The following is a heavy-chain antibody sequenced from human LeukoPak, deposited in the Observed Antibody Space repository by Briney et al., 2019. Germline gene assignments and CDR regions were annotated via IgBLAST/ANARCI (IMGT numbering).Heavy chain of an antibody. Sequence: GASVKVSCKASGYTFTSYYMHWVRQAPGQGLEWMGIINPSGGSTSYAQKFQGRVTMTRDKSTSTAYMELSSLRSEDTAVYYCARGGGIAVAGSPDAFDIWGQGTMVTVSS. CDR2: INPSGGST. CDR1: GYTFTSYY. D-gene: IGHD6-19*01. V-gene: IGHV1-46*01. J-gene: IGHJ3*02. CDR3: ARGGGIAVAGSPDAFDI.